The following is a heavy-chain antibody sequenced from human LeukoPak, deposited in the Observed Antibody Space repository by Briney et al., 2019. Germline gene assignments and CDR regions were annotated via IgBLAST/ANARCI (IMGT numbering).Heavy chain of an antibody. D-gene: IGHD2-2*01. CDR2: VTGSSSNT. J-gene: IGHJ4*02. V-gene: IGHV3-23*01. Sequence: PGGSLRLSCAASGFNFSNYAMTWVRQAPGKGLEWVSAVTGSSSNTYYADSVKGRFTISRDNSKNMLYLEMNSLRVEDTAIYYCAKDRSSTTSCLNYWGRGTLVTVSS. CDR3: AKDRSSTTSCLNY. CDR1: GFNFSNYA.